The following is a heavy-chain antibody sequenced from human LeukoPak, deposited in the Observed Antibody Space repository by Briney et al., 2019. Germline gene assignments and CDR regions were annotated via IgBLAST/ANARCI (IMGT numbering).Heavy chain of an antibody. CDR1: GGSISSYY. CDR3: ARAVSGRFDY. Sequence: SETLSLTCTASGGSISSYYWSWIRQPPGKGLEWIGYIYYSGSTNYNPSLKSRVTISVDTSKNQFSLKLSSVTAADTAIYYCARAVSGRFDYWGQGTLVTVSS. V-gene: IGHV4-59*08. J-gene: IGHJ4*02. D-gene: IGHD6-19*01. CDR2: IYYSGST.